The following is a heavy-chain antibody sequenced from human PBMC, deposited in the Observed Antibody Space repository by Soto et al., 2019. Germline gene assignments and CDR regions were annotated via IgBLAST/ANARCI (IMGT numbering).Heavy chain of an antibody. CDR1: GFSRIAGGVC. Sequence: GRTLVHPRRTLTLSCTVSGFSRIAGGVCVVFGGQPAVEALEWLALIYWDDDKRYSPSLKSRLTITKDTSKNQVVLTMTNMDPVDTATYYCAHTSGYCSGGSCYLSFDYWGQGTLFTFS. CDR3: AHTSGYCSGGSCYLSFDY. CDR2: IYWDDDK. D-gene: IGHD2-15*01. J-gene: IGHJ4*02. V-gene: IGHV2-5*02.